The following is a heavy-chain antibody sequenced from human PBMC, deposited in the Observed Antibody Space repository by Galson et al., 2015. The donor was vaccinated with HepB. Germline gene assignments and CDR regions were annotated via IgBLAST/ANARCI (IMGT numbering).Heavy chain of an antibody. CDR1: GYSFTSYW. D-gene: IGHD3-10*01. Sequence: SGAEVKKPGESLKISCQGSGYSFTSYWIGWVRQMPGKGLEWMRIIYPSDSDTRYSPSFQGPVTISADKSISAAYLQWSSLKASETAMYYCARRAITMVRGVIIGPFDYWGQGTLVTVSS. CDR3: ARRAITMVRGVIIGPFDY. J-gene: IGHJ4*02. CDR2: IYPSDSDT. V-gene: IGHV5-51*01.